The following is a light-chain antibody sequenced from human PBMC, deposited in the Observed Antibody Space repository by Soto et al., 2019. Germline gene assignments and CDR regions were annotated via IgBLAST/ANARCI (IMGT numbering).Light chain of an antibody. CDR3: QSYDSSLSVVV. CDR2: GNS. CDR1: SSNIGAGYD. Sequence: QSLLTQPPSVSGAPGQRVTISCTGSSSNIGAGYDVHWYQQLPVTAPKLLIYGNSNRPSGVPDRFSGSKSGTSASLAITGLQAEDEADYYCQSYDSSLSVVVFGGGTKLTVL. V-gene: IGLV1-40*01. J-gene: IGLJ2*01.